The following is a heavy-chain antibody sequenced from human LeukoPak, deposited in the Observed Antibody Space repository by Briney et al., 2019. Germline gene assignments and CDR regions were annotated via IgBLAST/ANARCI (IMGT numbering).Heavy chain of an antibody. V-gene: IGHV1-18*01. CDR1: GYTFTSYG. CDR2: ISAYNGNT. D-gene: IGHD6-6*01. CDR3: ARDPPYSSSNPIDY. J-gene: IGHJ4*02. Sequence: APVKVSCKASGYTFTSYGISWVRQAPGQGLEWMGWISAYNGNTNYAQKLQGRVTMTTDTSTSTAYMELRSLRSDDTAVYYCARDPPYSSSNPIDYWGQGTLVTVSS.